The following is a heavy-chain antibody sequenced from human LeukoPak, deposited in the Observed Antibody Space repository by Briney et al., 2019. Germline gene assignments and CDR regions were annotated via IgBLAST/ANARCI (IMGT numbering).Heavy chain of an antibody. J-gene: IGHJ6*03. D-gene: IGHD6-13*01. V-gene: IGHV4-4*07. CDR1: GGSISSYY. CDR2: IYTSGST. CDR3: ARDKVHSSSWYYYYYYMDV. Sequence: KPSETLSLTCTVSGGSISSYYWSWIRQPAGRGLEWIGRIYTSGSTNYNPSRKSRITMSVDTSKNQFSLKLSSVTAADTAVYYCARDKVHSSSWYYYYYYMDVWGKGTTVTVSS.